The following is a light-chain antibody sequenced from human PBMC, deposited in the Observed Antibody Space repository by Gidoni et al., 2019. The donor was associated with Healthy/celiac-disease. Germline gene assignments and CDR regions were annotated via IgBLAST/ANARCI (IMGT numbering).Light chain of an antibody. J-gene: IGLJ3*02. CDR1: SSNIGSNT. CDR3: AAWDDSLNGSWV. Sequence: QSVLPQPPSASGTPGQRVTTPCSGSSSNIGSNTVNWYQPLPGTAPKLPIYSNNQRPSGVPDRFSGSKSGTSASLAISGLQSEDEADYYCAAWDDSLNGSWVFGGGTKLTVL. CDR2: SNN. V-gene: IGLV1-44*01.